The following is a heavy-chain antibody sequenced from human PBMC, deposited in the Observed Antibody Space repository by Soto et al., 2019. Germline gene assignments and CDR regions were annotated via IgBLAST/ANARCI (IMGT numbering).Heavy chain of an antibody. V-gene: IGHV3-48*03. Sequence: LRPSCAASGFTLSSYEMNWVRQAPGKGLEWVSYISSSGSTIYYADSVKGRFTISRDNAKNSLYLQMNSLRAEDTAVYYCAREDRGSYDILTGLYYYGMDVWGQGTTVTVSS. CDR3: AREDRGSYDILTGLYYYGMDV. J-gene: IGHJ6*02. CDR1: GFTLSSYE. D-gene: IGHD3-9*01. CDR2: ISSSGSTI.